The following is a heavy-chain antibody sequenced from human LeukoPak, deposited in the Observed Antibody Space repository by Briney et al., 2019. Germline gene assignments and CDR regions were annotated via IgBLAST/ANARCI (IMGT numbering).Heavy chain of an antibody. D-gene: IGHD6-19*01. CDR1: GFTVSSNY. CDR2: IRYDGSNK. V-gene: IGHV3-30*02. CDR3: AGELGPPTNSGWYDPGY. Sequence: PGGSLRLSCAASGFTVSSNYMSWVRQAPGKGLEWVAFIRYDGSNKYYADSVKGRFTISRDNSKNTLYLQMNSQRAEDTAVYYCAGELGPPTNSGWYDPGYWGQGTLVTVSS. J-gene: IGHJ4*02.